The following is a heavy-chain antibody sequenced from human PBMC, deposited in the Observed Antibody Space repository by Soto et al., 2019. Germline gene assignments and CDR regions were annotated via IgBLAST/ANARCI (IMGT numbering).Heavy chain of an antibody. CDR2: IIPILGIA. J-gene: IGHJ4*02. CDR3: ARMEVGTTFFDY. V-gene: IGHV1-69*02. CDR1: GGNFSSYT. D-gene: IGHD1-26*01. Sequence: QVQLVQSGAEVKKPGSSVKVSCKASGGNFSSYTISWVRQAPGQGLEWMGRIIPILGIANYAQKFQGRVTISADKSTSTVYMELSSLRSEDTAVFYCARMEVGTTFFDYWGQGTLVTVSS.